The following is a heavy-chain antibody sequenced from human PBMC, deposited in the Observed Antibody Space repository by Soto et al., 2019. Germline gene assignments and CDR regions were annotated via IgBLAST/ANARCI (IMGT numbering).Heavy chain of an antibody. CDR2: ISSSSSTI. CDR3: ARDPSRDGYNVGRYFDY. J-gene: IGHJ4*02. D-gene: IGHD5-12*01. CDR1: GFTFSSYS. V-gene: IGHV3-48*02. Sequence: GGSLRLSCAASGFTFSSYSMNWVRQAPGKGLEWVSYISSSSSTIYYADSVKGRFTISRDNAKNSLYLQMNSLRDEDTAVYYCARDPSRDGYNVGRYFDYWGQGTLVTVSS.